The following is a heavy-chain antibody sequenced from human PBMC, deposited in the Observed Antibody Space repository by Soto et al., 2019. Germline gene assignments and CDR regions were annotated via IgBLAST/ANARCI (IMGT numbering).Heavy chain of an antibody. CDR2: ISGSGGST. J-gene: IGHJ5*02. D-gene: IGHD2-2*01. CDR3: AKEGGVPAAAHKGWFDH. V-gene: IGHV3-23*01. CDR1: GFTFSSYA. Sequence: GGSLRLSCAASGFTFSSYAMSWVRQAPGKGLEWVSAISGSGGSTYYADSVKGRFTISRDNSKNTLYLHMNSLRAEDTAVYYCAKEGGVPAAAHKGWFDHWVQGTLVTVSS.